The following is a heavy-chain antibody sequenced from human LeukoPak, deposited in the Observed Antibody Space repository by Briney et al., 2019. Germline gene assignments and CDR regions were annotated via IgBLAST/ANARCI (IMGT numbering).Heavy chain of an antibody. D-gene: IGHD3-22*01. Sequence: ASVKVSCKASGYTFTGYYMHWVRQAPGQGLEWMGWINPNSGGTNYAQKFQGRVTMTRDTSISTAYMELSRLRSDDTAVYYCARGSGYYDSSGYFSYWGREPWSPSPQ. CDR3: ARGSGYYDSSGYFSY. CDR2: INPNSGGT. J-gene: IGHJ4*02. CDR1: GYTFTGYY. V-gene: IGHV1-2*02.